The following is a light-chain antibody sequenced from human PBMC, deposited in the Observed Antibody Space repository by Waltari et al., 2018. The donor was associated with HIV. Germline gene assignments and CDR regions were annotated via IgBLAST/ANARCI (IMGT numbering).Light chain of an antibody. CDR3: AAWDDYLNGYV. J-gene: IGLJ1*01. Sequence: QSVLTQPPPVSEAPRQRVTLSCSGSSSNIGNNAVNWYQQVPGKAPKLLIYYDDLLSSGVSDRFSGSKSGTSASLAIRGLQSEDEAEYYCAAWDDYLNGYVFGSGTKVTVL. CDR2: YDD. V-gene: IGLV1-36*01. CDR1: SSNIGNNA.